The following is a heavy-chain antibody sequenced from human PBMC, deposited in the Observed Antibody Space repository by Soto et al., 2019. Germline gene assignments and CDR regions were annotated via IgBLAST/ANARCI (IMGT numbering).Heavy chain of an antibody. J-gene: IGHJ3*02. CDR2: ISYDGSNK. D-gene: IGHD3-9*01. Sequence: GGSLRLSCAASGFTFSSYAMHWVRQAPGKGLEWVAVISYDGSNKYYADSVKGRFTISRDNSKNTLYLQMNSLRAEDTAVYYCARLRTYYDILTGPKRDAFDIWGQGTMVTVS. CDR3: ARLRTYYDILTGPKRDAFDI. CDR1: GFTFSSYA. V-gene: IGHV3-30-3*01.